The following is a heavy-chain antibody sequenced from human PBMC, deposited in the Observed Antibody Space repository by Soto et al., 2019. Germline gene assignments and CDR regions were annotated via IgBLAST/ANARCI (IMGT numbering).Heavy chain of an antibody. Sequence: GGSLRLSCAASGFTFSSYSMKWFRQAPGKGLEWVSHISSGRSTVYYADSVKGRFTISRDNAKNSLYLQMNSLRAEDTAVYYCAREYYYYYMDVWGKGTTVTVSS. V-gene: IGHV3-48*01. J-gene: IGHJ6*03. CDR1: GFTFSSYS. CDR3: AREYYYYYMDV. CDR2: ISSGRSTV.